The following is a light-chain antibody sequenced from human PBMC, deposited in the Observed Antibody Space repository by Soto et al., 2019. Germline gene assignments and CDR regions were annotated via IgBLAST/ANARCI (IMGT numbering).Light chain of an antibody. J-gene: IGKJ1*01. CDR3: QKYNSAPLT. CDR2: HAS. Sequence: DIQMTQSPSSLSASVGERVTITCRASQGIRNYLAWYQQKPGKVPKLLIYHASTLQSGVPSRFSGSGSGTDFTLTISSLEPEDVATYYCQKYNSAPLTFGQGTKVEIK. CDR1: QGIRNY. V-gene: IGKV1-27*01.